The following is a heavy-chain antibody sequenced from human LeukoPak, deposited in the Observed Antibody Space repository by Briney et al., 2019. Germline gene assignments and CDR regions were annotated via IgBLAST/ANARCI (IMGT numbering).Heavy chain of an antibody. CDR1: GYTFTGDH. D-gene: IGHD3-10*01. CDR3: GRRGGGL. Sequence: ASVKVSCKASGYTFTGDHLHWVRQAPGQGLEWMGRINPDSGDTIYAQKFQGRVTMTRDTSINTDYMELRRLKPDDTAVYYCGRRGGGLWGQGTLVTVSS. J-gene: IGHJ3*01. V-gene: IGHV1-2*06. CDR2: INPDSGDT.